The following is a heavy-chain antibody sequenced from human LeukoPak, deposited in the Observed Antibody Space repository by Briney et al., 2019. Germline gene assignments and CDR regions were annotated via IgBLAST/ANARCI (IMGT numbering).Heavy chain of an antibody. J-gene: IGHJ4*02. CDR2: IYYSGST. CDR1: GGSISSYY. Sequence: PSETLSLTCTVSGGSISSYYWSWIRQPPGKGLEWIGYIYYSGSTNYNPSLKSRVTISVDTSKNQFSLKLSSVTAADTVVYYCARGGYGDYLDYWGQGTLVTVSS. CDR3: ARGGYGDYLDY. D-gene: IGHD5-12*01. V-gene: IGHV4-59*08.